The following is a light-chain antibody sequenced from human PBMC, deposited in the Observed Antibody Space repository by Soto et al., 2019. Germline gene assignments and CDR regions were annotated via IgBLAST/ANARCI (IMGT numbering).Light chain of an antibody. CDR2: SAS. CDR1: QSVSSS. CDR3: QQYINGYT. J-gene: IGKJ2*01. Sequence: EVVMTQSPATLSVFPGERVSLSCRASQSVSSSLAWYQQKPGQAPRLLIYSASTRATGIPARFSGSRSGTEFTLTISSLESEDFAFYYCQQYINGYTFGQGTKLEIK. V-gene: IGKV3-15*01.